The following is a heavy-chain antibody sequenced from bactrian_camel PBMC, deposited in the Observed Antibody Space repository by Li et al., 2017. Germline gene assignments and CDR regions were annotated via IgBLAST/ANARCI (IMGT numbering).Heavy chain of an antibody. V-gene: IGHV3S55*01. Sequence: HVQLVESGGGSAQAGGSLRLSCAASGTTACMGWFRQAPGKEREGVAAVRTVVAYYADSVKGRFTISRDSAKNTLYLQMNSLKPEDTAMYFCAAKPALVNGVTWALSHLYSYWGQGTQVTVS. CDR3: AAKPALVNGVTWALSHLYSY. J-gene: IGHJ4*01. CDR2: VRTVVA. D-gene: IGHD3*01. CDR1: GTTAC.